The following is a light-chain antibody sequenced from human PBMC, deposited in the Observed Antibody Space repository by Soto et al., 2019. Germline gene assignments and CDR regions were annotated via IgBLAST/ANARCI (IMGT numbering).Light chain of an antibody. V-gene: IGKV3-20*01. CDR1: QAIRSD. J-gene: IGKJ2*01. CDR2: DVS. CDR3: QQYGTSPWMYT. Sequence: EIVMTQSPVALSVSPGERATLSCRASQAIRSDLAWYQQKPGQAPRLLISDVSTRATGIPDRFSGSGSGTDFTLTISRLEPEDFAVYYCQQYGTSPWMYTFGQGTKLEIK.